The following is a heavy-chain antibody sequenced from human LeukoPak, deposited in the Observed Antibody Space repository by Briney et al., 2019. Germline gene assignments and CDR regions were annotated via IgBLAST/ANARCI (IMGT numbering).Heavy chain of an antibody. CDR2: IYYSASN. D-gene: IGHD1-26*01. V-gene: IGHV4-59*08. J-gene: IGHJ4*02. CDR1: GGSISRYY. CDR3: ARDTGNFDVDY. Sequence: PLETLSLTRAVSGGSISRYYWSCIRQPPGKGLEWIGYIYYSASNNYNPSLKSRVTITVDTPKNQFSLKLSSVTDADTAVYYCARDTGNFDVDYWGQGTLVTVSS.